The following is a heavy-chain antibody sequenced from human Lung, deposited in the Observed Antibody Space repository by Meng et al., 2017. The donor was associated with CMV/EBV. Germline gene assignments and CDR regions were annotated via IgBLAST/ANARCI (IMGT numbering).Heavy chain of an antibody. Sequence: GXXLVXPTETLTLTCTVSGFSLDNSRMGVTWVRQPPGKALAWLAHIFSNDEKSYRASLKSRLSISKDTSRSQVVLTMTNMDPVDTATYYCARMTMASRYWYFDLWGRGXLVTVSS. V-gene: IGHV2-26*01. D-gene: IGHD4/OR15-4a*01. CDR1: GFSLDNSRMG. J-gene: IGHJ2*01. CDR2: IFSNDEK. CDR3: ARMTMASRYWYFDL.